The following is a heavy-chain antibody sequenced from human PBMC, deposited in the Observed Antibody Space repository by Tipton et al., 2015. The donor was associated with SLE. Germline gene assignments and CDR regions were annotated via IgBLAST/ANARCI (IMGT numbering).Heavy chain of an antibody. CDR3: ARSMAFDY. J-gene: IGHJ4*02. D-gene: IGHD2-8*01. V-gene: IGHV1-46*01. CDR2: LKPSDGKT. Sequence: QSGPEVKEPGASVKVSCKASGYTLTSNYVQWVRQAPGQGLEWMGLLKPSDGKTTYAQKFQGRVTLTRDTSTSTVYMEVSGLRSDDTAVYYCARSMAFDYWGQGTLVTVST. CDR1: GYTLTSNY.